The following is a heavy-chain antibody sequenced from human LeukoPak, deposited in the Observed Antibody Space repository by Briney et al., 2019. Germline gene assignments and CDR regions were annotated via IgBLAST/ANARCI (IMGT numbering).Heavy chain of an antibody. Sequence: WGSVRLSCAASGFTVSNNYMSWVRQAPGKGLEWVSIIDTGVNKYYADSVKGRFTMSRENSKNTLYLQMNSLRAEDTAVYYCARDLNYLGQGTPLSVSS. CDR1: GFTVSNNY. V-gene: IGHV3-53*01. CDR2: IDTGVNK. CDR3: ARDLNY. J-gene: IGHJ4*02.